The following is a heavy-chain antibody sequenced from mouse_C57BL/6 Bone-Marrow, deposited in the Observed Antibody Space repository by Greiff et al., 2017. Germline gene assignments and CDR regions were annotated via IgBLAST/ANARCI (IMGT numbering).Heavy chain of an antibody. CDR3: APYYSGRSDGDY. CDR1: GFNITNTY. V-gene: IGHV14-3*01. D-gene: IGHD1-1*01. Sequence: VQLQQSVAELVRPGASVTLSCTASGFNITNTYMHWVKQRPEQGLEWIGRIDPANGNTKYAPKFQGKATITADTSSNTAYLQLSSLTSEDTAIYYSAPYYSGRSDGDYWGQGTTLTVSS. J-gene: IGHJ2*01. CDR2: IDPANGNT.